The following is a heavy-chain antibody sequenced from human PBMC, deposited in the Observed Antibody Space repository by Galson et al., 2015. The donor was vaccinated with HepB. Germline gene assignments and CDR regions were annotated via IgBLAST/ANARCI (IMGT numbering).Heavy chain of an antibody. J-gene: IGHJ4*02. Sequence: SLRLSCAVSGLTLTSYSMNWVRQAPGKGQEWIAYISSSSASIDYAGSVKGRFTVSRDNAKNSLYLQMNSLRDEDTAVYYCASERGDISLWSGHFLYGHSLDHWGQGTLVTVSS. CDR3: ASERGDISLWSGHFLYGHSLDH. V-gene: IGHV3-48*02. CDR1: GLTLTSYS. CDR2: ISSSSASI. D-gene: IGHD3-10*01.